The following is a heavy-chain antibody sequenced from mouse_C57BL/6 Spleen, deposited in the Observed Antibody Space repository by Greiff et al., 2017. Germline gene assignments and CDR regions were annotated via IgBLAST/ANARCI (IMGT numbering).Heavy chain of an antibody. CDR1: GFSFNTYA. V-gene: IGHV10-1*01. Sequence: EVQLVESGGGLVQPKGSLKLSCAASGFSFNTYAMNWVRQAPGKGLEWVARIRSKSNNYATYYADSVKDRFTISRDDSESMLYLQMNNLKTEDTAMYYCVRQLYYDYDAWFAYWGQGTLVTVSA. CDR3: VRQLYYDYDAWFAY. D-gene: IGHD2-4*01. J-gene: IGHJ3*01. CDR2: IRSKSNNYAT.